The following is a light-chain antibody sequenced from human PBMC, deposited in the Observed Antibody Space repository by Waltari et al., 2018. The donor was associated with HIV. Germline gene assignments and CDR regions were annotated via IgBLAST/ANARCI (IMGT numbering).Light chain of an antibody. CDR3: HQYSDYLGS. CDR1: QTVGDW. V-gene: IGKV1-5*03. J-gene: IGKJ1*01. Sequence: DIHMTQSHPTLTASVGDRVNITCRASQTVGDWLAWYQQKPGEAPSLLIYRATDVESGVPSRFSGSASGTDFTLAIDSLHPDDFATYYCHQYSDYLGSFGQGTRVELK. CDR2: RAT.